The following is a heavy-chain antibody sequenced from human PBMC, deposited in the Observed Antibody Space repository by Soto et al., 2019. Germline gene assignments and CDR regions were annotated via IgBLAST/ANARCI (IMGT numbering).Heavy chain of an antibody. Sequence: GGSLRLSCEASGFNFSSYGMHWVRQAPGKGLEWVAIIWNDGSNEYYADSVKGRFTISRDNSKNTVYLQVSKLRAEDTAVYFCARDQTGSGGYSDSWGQGTLVTVSS. D-gene: IGHD2-15*01. CDR1: GFNFSSYG. J-gene: IGHJ4*02. CDR2: IWNDGSNE. CDR3: ARDQTGSGGYSDS. V-gene: IGHV3-33*01.